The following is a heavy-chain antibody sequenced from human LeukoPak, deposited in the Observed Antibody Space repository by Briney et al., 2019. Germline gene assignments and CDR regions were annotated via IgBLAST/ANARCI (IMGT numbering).Heavy chain of an antibody. J-gene: IGHJ4*02. CDR3: AGHHPRNTVDF. CDR1: GGSFSGYY. D-gene: IGHD2/OR15-2a*01. Sequence: SETLSLTCAVYGGSFSGYYWSWIRQPPGKGLERIGEINHSGSTNYNPSLKSRVTISVDTSKNQFSLKLSSVTAADTAVYYCAGHHPRNTVDFWGQGTLVTVSS. CDR2: INHSGST. V-gene: IGHV4-34*01.